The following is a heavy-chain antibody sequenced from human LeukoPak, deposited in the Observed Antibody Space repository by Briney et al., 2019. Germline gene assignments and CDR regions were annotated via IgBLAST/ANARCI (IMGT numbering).Heavy chain of an antibody. CDR1: VFTFSSYE. Sequence: GGSLRLSCAASVFTFSSYEMNWVRQAPGKGLEWVSYIGSSGGPIYYADPVKGRFTISRDNAKNSLYLQMNSLRAEDTAVYYCARDIYAVVHSGYFDCWGQGTLVTVSS. D-gene: IGHD3-3*02. CDR2: IGSSGGPI. V-gene: IGHV3-48*03. CDR3: ARDIYAVVHSGYFDC. J-gene: IGHJ4*02.